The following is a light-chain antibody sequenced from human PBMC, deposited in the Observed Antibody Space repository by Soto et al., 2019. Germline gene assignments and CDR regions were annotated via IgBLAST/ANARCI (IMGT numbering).Light chain of an antibody. V-gene: IGKV1-39*01. CDR1: QTISTY. Sequence: DIQMTQSPSSLSASVGDRVTITCRASQTISTYLNWYQQKPGKAPRLLIYDASSLLSGVPSRFSGSGSGTDFTLTIASLHPEDFSTYYCKQSDSTPYTFGQGTKVEI. CDR2: DAS. J-gene: IGKJ2*01. CDR3: KQSDSTPYT.